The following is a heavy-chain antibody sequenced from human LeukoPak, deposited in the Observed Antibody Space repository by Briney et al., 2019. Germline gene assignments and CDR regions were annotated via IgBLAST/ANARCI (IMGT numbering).Heavy chain of an antibody. V-gene: IGHV5-51*01. CDR3: ARLVSSGYCSSTSCYTDY. Sequence: KRGESLKISRKGSGYSFTSYWIGWVRQMPGKGLEWMGIIYPGDFDTRYSPSFQGQVTISADKSISTAYLQWSSLKASDTAMYYCARLVSSGYCSSTSCYTDYWGQGTLVTVSS. J-gene: IGHJ4*02. D-gene: IGHD2-2*02. CDR2: IYPGDFDT. CDR1: GYSFTSYW.